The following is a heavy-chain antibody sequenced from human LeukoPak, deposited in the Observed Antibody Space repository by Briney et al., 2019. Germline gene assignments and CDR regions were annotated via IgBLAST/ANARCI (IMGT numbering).Heavy chain of an antibody. D-gene: IGHD3-16*02. CDR2: MNPNSGNT. V-gene: IGHV1-8*02. CDR3: ARGVFSYYDYVWGSYRYMVNWFDP. J-gene: IGHJ5*02. Sequence: GASVKVSCKASGYTFTSYGISWVRQATGQGLEWMGWMNPNSGNTGYAQKFQGRVTMTRNTSISTAYMELSSLRSEDTAVYYCARGVFSYYDYVWGSYRYMVNWFDPWGQGTLVTVSS. CDR1: GYTFTSYG.